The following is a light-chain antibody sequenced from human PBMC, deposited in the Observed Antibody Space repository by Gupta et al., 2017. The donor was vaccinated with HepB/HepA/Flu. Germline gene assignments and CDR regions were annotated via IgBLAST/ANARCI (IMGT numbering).Light chain of an antibody. Sequence: QAGLTQPPSVSKGLRQTATLTCTGNSNNVGNQGAAWLQQHQGHPPKLLSYRNNNRPSGISERFSASRSGDTASLTTTGLQPEDEADYYFSAWDSSLSARVFGGGTKLTVL. V-gene: IGLV10-54*04. CDR3: SAWDSSLSARV. CDR2: RNN. J-gene: IGLJ2*01. CDR1: SNNVGNQG.